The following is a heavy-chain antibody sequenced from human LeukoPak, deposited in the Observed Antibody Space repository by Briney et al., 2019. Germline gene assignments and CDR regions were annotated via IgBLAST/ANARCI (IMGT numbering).Heavy chain of an antibody. CDR1: GFTFGDYA. J-gene: IGHJ4*02. V-gene: IGHV3-48*03. D-gene: IGHD2-15*01. Sequence: SGGSLRLSCTASGFTFGDYAMSWVRQAPGKGLEWVSYISNSGSIIYYADSVKGRFTISRDNAKNSLYLQVNSLRAEDTAVYYCARVLDGCDYWGQGTLVTVSS. CDR2: ISNSGSII. CDR3: ARVLDGCDY.